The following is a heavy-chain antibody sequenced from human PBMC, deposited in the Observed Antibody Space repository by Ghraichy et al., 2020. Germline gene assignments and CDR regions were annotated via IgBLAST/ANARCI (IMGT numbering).Heavy chain of an antibody. J-gene: IGHJ4*02. D-gene: IGHD3-22*01. CDR1: GFSLSTSAVG. V-gene: IGHV2-5*02. Sequence: SGPTLVKPTQTLTLTCTFSGFSLSTSAVGVGWIRQPPGKALEWLALIYWADDKRYSPSLKSRLTITKDTSKNQVVLTMTNMDPVDTATYYCAHRISSGYFLYWGQGTLVTVSS. CDR2: IYWADDK. CDR3: AHRISSGYFLY.